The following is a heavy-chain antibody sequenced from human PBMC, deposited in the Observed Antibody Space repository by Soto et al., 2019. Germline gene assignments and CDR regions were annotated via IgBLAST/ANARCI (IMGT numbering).Heavy chain of an antibody. V-gene: IGHV5-51*01. CDR2: IYPSDSHT. Sequence: GESLKISCRGSGYSSSNYWIGWVRQLPGKGLEWMGIIYPSDSHTTYSPSFQGHVTFSADKSTTTAFLHWVSLEASDSAMYYCAGGNYESGLAFDPWGQGTLVTVSS. CDR3: AGGNYESGLAFDP. CDR1: GYSSSNYW. D-gene: IGHD3-3*01. J-gene: IGHJ5*02.